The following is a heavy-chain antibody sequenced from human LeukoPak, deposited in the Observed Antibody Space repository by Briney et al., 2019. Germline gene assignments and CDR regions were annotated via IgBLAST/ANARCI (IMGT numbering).Heavy chain of an antibody. CDR2: ISGSGNTV. D-gene: IGHD1-26*01. Sequence: GGSLRLSCEASGFGFSTYEMNWVRQAPGKGLEWVSYISGSGNTVYYADSLKGRFSISRDSAKSSLYLQINSLRAEDTAVYYCARQRDSGSFHPSYFDIWGRGTLVTVSS. J-gene: IGHJ2*01. V-gene: IGHV3-48*03. CDR1: GFGFSTYE. CDR3: ARQRDSGSFHPSYFDI.